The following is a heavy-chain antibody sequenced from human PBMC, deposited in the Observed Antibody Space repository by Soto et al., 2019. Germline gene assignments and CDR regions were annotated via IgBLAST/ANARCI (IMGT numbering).Heavy chain of an antibody. CDR2: ISGFSGNT. V-gene: IGHV1-18*01. CDR1: GYAFNNFG. Sequence: QVPLLQSGPEVQKPGASVKVSCKPSGYAFNNFGITWVRQAPGQGLEWMGWISGFSGNTKYAQKFQGRVSMTTDTSTTTVYMELRSLTSDDTAVYFSARRISAAGRFDPWGQGTLVTVSS. D-gene: IGHD6-13*01. CDR3: ARRISAAGRFDP. J-gene: IGHJ5*02.